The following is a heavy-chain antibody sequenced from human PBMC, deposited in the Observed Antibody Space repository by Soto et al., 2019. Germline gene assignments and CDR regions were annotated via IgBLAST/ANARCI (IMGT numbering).Heavy chain of an antibody. CDR3: AKEKYYDFNGGSDRFTSHY. V-gene: IGHV3-23*01. D-gene: IGHD3-16*02. CDR1: GFTFRTYA. Sequence: GSLRLSCTASGFTFRTYAMTWFRQAPGKGLEWVSAISGSAGTFYATSVKGRFTISRDNSRSTVYLQMHILRAEDSAIYYCAKEKYYDFNGGSDRFTSHYWGRGTLVTVSS. CDR2: ISGSAGT. J-gene: IGHJ4*02.